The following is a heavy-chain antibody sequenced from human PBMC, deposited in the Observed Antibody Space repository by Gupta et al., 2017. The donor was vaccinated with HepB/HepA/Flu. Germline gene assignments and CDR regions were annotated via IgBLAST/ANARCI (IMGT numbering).Heavy chain of an antibody. Sequence: QLQLQESGSGLVKPSQILSLTCTVSGGPISSGGYSWSWIRQPPGTGLEWIGYTPRGVNTYYNPSLKSRVTISMDTSENQFSLRLCSVTAADTAVYYFARENSGFFDSWGQGIRVTVSS. J-gene: IGHJ5*01. CDR2: TPRGVNT. V-gene: IGHV4-30-2*01. CDR1: GGPISSGGYS. CDR3: ARENSGFFDS. D-gene: IGHD3-10*01.